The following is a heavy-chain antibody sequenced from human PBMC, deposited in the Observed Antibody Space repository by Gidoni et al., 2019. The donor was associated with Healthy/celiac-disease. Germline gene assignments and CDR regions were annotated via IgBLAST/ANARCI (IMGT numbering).Heavy chain of an antibody. D-gene: IGHD6-13*01. CDR2: IFSKDEK. J-gene: IGHJ4*02. V-gene: IGHV2-26*01. Sequence: QVTLKESGPVLVKPTETLTLTCTVSGFSLTNARRGVSWIRQPPGKAREWLAKIFSKDEKSYSTSLKSRLTISKDTSKSQVVLTMTNMDPVDTATYYCVRIMSAGYSSTGMFDYWGQGTLVTVSS. CDR1: GFSLTNARRG. CDR3: VRIMSAGYSSTGMFDY.